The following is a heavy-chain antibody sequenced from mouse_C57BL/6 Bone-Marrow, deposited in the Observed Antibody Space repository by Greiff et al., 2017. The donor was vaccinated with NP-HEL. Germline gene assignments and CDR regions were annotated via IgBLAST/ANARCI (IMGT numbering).Heavy chain of an antibody. CDR2: ISNGGGSP. V-gene: IGHV5-12*01. CDR1: GFTFSDYY. Sequence: EVQLVESGGGLVQPGGSLKLSCAASGFTFSDYYMYWVRQTPEKRLEWVAYISNGGGSPYYPDTVKGRFTISRDNAKNTLYLQMSRLKSEDTAMYYCARSTMVTSFDYWGQGTTLTVSS. J-gene: IGHJ2*01. D-gene: IGHD2-2*01. CDR3: ARSTMVTSFDY.